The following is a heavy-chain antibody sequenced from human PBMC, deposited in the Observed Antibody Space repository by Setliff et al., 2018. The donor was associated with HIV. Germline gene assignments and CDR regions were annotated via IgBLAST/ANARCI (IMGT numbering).Heavy chain of an antibody. D-gene: IGHD3-10*01. V-gene: IGHV1-46*01. CDR2: INPSGGST. CDR3: ARRGSRGDYYYYMDV. CDR1: GYTFTSYY. J-gene: IGHJ6*03. Sequence: ASVKVSCKASGYTFTSYYFHWVRQAPGQGLEWMGIINPSGGSTSYAQNFQGRVTMTRDTSTSTVYMELSSLRSEDTAVYYCARRGSRGDYYYYMDVWGKGTTVTVSS.